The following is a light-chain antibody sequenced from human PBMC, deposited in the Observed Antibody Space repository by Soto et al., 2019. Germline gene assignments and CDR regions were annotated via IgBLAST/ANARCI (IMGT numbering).Light chain of an antibody. CDR1: SSDVGAYNY. CDR2: EVS. CDR3: SSYRSTITYV. J-gene: IGLJ1*01. Sequence: QSVLTQPASVSGSPGQSITISCTGTSSDVGAYNYVSWYQQYPGKAPKLMIYEVSNRPSGVSNRFSGSKSGNTASLTISGLQPEDEADYYCSSYRSTITYVFGTGTKLTVL. V-gene: IGLV2-14*01.